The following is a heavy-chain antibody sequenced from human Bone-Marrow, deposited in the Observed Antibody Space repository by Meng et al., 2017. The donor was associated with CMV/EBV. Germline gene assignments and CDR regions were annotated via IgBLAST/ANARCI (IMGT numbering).Heavy chain of an antibody. CDR3: ARDGEVRFLEWLTTIRGMDV. CDR2: ISYDGSNQ. Sequence: GESLKISCAASRFNFGIHPMYWVRQAPGKGLELVAVISYDGSNQDYADSVKGRFTISRDNSNNTLYLDMTSLRPEDTAVYYCARDGEVRFLEWLTTIRGMDVWGQGTTVTVSS. V-gene: IGHV3-30*04. CDR1: RFNFGIHP. D-gene: IGHD3-3*01. J-gene: IGHJ6*02.